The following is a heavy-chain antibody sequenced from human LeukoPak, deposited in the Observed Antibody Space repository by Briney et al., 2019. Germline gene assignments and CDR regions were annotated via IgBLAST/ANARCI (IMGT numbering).Heavy chain of an antibody. CDR1: GFTFSSYS. CDR2: ISSSSSYI. Sequence: GGSLRLSCAASGFTFSSYSMNWVRQAPGKGLEWVSSISSSSSYIYYADSVKGRFTISRDNAKNSLYLQMDSLRAEDTAVYYCARDGQAACSSTSCYGMDVWGQGTTVTVSS. V-gene: IGHV3-21*01. CDR3: ARDGQAACSSTSCYGMDV. J-gene: IGHJ6*02. D-gene: IGHD2-2*01.